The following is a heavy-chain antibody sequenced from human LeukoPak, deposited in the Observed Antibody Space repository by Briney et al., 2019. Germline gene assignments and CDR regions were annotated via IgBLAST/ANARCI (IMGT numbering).Heavy chain of an antibody. J-gene: IGHJ4*02. CDR3: AGDGANWGYYFDC. CDR1: GGSIGSGGYY. V-gene: IGHV4-31*03. CDR2: ISYSGNT. Sequence: SQTLSLTCTVSGGSIGSGGYYWSWIRQHPGKGLEWIGYISYSGNTYYNPSLRSRVTISVDTSKNQFSLKLSSVTAADTAVYYCAGDGANWGYYFDCWGQGTLVTVSS. D-gene: IGHD7-27*01.